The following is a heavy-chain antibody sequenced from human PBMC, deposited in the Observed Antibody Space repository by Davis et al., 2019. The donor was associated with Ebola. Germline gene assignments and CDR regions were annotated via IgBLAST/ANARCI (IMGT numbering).Heavy chain of an antibody. CDR1: GGSFSGYY. D-gene: IGHD6-13*01. J-gene: IGHJ2*01. Sequence: SETLSLTCAVYGGSFSGYYWSWIRQPPRKGLEWIGEINHSGSTNYNPSLKSRVTISVDTSKNQFSLKLSSVTAADTAVYYCASSSSSWFWYFDLWGRGTLVTVSS. V-gene: IGHV4-34*01. CDR2: INHSGST. CDR3: ASSSSSWFWYFDL.